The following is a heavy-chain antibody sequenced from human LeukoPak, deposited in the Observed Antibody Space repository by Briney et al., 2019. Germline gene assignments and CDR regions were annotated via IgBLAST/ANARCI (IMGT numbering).Heavy chain of an antibody. CDR3: ARVLRVGAPRDLGY. D-gene: IGHD1-26*01. CDR1: GYTFTDYG. CDR2: ISAYNGNT. Sequence: GASVKVSCKASGYTFTDYGISWVRQAPGQGLEWMGWISAYNGNTNYVEKYQDRVTMTTDTGTSTAYMELRSLRSDDTAVYYCARVLRVGAPRDLGYWGQGTLVTVSS. V-gene: IGHV1-18*01. J-gene: IGHJ4*02.